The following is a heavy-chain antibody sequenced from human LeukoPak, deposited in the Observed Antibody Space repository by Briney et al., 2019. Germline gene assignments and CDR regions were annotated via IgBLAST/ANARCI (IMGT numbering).Heavy chain of an antibody. CDR1: GGSVSSGSYY. V-gene: IGHV4-61*01. Sequence: SETLSLTCTVSGGSVSSGSYYWSWIRQPPGKGLEWIGYIYYSGSTNYNPSLKSRVTISVDTSKNQSSLKLSSVTAADTAVYYCATRARSRDYWGQGTLVTVSS. CDR3: ATRARSRDY. CDR2: IYYSGST. J-gene: IGHJ4*02. D-gene: IGHD6-6*01.